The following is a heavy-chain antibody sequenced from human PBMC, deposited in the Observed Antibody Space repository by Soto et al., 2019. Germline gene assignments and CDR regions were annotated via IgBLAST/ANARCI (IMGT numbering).Heavy chain of an antibody. CDR3: ARDRGWSLFDY. Sequence: EVQLVESGGGLVQPGGSLRLSCAASGFTFSSYWMYWVRQAPGKGLVWVSRTNSDGSDTSYVDSVKGRFTISRDNAKNTLYLQMNSLRAEDTAVYYCARDRGWSLFDYWGQGTLVTVSS. CDR2: TNSDGSDT. J-gene: IGHJ4*02. D-gene: IGHD6-19*01. V-gene: IGHV3-74*01. CDR1: GFTFSSYW.